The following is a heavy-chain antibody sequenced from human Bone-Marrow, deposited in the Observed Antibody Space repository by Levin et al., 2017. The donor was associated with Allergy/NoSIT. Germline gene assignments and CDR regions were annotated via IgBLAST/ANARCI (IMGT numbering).Heavy chain of an antibody. CDR1: GFSLTTTGVG. V-gene: IGHV2-5*05. CDR3: AHVVITYGGVIGDEAFDI. Sequence: KVSGPTLVKPTQTLTLTCTFFGFSLTTTGVGVAWIRQPPGKALEWIAIVYWDNDKRYGPSLNGRLSITKDTSKNQVVLTMTNVDPADTASYFCAHVVITYGGVIGDEAFDIWGPGTMVTVSS. CDR2: VYWDNDK. J-gene: IGHJ3*02. D-gene: IGHD3-16*02.